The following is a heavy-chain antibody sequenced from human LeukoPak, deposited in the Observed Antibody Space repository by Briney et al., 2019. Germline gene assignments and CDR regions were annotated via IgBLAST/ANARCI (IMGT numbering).Heavy chain of an antibody. Sequence: GGSLRLSCAASGFTFSTYPLRWVRQAPGKGLEWVAVISYDGNNKYYADSVKGRFTISRDNSKNTLYLQMNSLRADDTAVYYCARDHVVVAAEVNWFDPWGQGTLVAVSS. D-gene: IGHD2-15*01. V-gene: IGHV3-30*04. CDR3: ARDHVVVAAEVNWFDP. CDR2: ISYDGNNK. J-gene: IGHJ5*02. CDR1: GFTFSTYP.